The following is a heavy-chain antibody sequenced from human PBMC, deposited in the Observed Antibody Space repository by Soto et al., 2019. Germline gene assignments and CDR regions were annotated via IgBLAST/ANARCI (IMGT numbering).Heavy chain of an antibody. CDR3: AHRRVYNCWSAYFSRIQGAFDI. Sequence: QITLKESGPTLVKPTQTLTLTCIFSGFSLSTSGEGVGWIRQPPGKALEWLALIYWDDDKRYSPSLKTRLTITKDTSNNLVGLTMANMDPVDTDTYYCAHRRVYNCWSAYFSRIQGAFDIWGQGTMVNVSS. J-gene: IGHJ3*02. V-gene: IGHV2-5*02. CDR1: GFSLSTSGEG. D-gene: IGHD3-3*01. CDR2: IYWDDDK.